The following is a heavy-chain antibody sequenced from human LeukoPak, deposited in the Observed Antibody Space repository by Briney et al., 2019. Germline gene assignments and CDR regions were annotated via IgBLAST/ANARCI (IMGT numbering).Heavy chain of an antibody. J-gene: IGHJ4*02. V-gene: IGHV3-23*01. D-gene: IGHD4-17*01. CDR2: ISGSGGTT. Sequence: GGSLRLSCRASGVTFSSYAMSWVRQAPGKRLEWVSAISGSGGTTYYADSVKGRFTISRDSSKNTLYLQMNSLRAEDTAVYYCAKDAYGDRAVFDYWGQGTLVTVSS. CDR3: AKDAYGDRAVFDY. CDR1: GVTFSSYA.